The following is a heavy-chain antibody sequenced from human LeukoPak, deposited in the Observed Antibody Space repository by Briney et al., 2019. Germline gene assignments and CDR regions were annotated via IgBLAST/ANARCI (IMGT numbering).Heavy chain of an antibody. CDR3: AMARMYDFILIS. CDR1: GITFGDWG. Sequence: GGSLRLSCTVSGITFGDWGMSWFRQAPGKGLEWVGFIRARVNNETPQYAASVQGRFTISRDDPESIAYLQMNSLKTEDTAVYYCAMARMYDFILISWGQGTLVTVSS. D-gene: IGHD2/OR15-2a*01. CDR2: IRARVNNETP. J-gene: IGHJ5*02. V-gene: IGHV3-49*03.